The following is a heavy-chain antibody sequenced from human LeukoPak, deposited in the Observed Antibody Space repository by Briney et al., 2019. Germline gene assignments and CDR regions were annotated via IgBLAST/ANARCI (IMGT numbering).Heavy chain of an antibody. J-gene: IGHJ1*01. V-gene: IGHV4-31*03. D-gene: IGHD3-22*01. CDR1: GGSISSGGYY. CDR3: ATHDSSGPEYFQH. Sequence: SETLSLTCTVSGGSISSGGYYWSWIRQHPGKGLEWIGYIYYSGSTYYNPSLKSRVTISVDTSKNQFSLKLSSVTAADTAVYYCATHDSSGPEYFQHWGRGTLVTVSS. CDR2: IYYSGST.